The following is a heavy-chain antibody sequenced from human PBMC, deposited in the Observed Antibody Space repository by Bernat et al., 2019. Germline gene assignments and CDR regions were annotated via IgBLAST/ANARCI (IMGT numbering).Heavy chain of an antibody. Sequence: EVQLVESGGGLVKPGGSLRLSCAASGFTFSNAWMSWVRQAPGKGLEWVGHIKSKTDGRTTDYAAPVKGRFTISRDDSKNTLYLQMNSLKTEDTAVYYCTSYQHWGQGTLVTVSS. CDR1: GFTFSNAW. CDR2: IKSKTDGRTT. V-gene: IGHV3-15*01. CDR3: TSYQH. J-gene: IGHJ1*01.